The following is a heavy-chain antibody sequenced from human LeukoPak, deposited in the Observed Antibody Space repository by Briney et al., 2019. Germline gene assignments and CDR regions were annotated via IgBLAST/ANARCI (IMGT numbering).Heavy chain of an antibody. V-gene: IGHV3-74*01. Sequence: GGSLRLSCAASGFTFSNYWMHWVRQAPGKGLVWVSLINSDGSSTNYADSVKGRFTIHRDNAKNTLYLQMNSLRAEDTAVYYCARDYGDAFDVWGQGTMVTVSS. CDR3: ARDYGDAFDV. D-gene: IGHD4-17*01. CDR1: GFTFSNYW. J-gene: IGHJ3*01. CDR2: INSDGSST.